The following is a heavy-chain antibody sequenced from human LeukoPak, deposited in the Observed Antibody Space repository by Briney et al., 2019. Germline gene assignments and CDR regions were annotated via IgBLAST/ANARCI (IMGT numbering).Heavy chain of an antibody. D-gene: IGHD2-21*02. V-gene: IGHV3-23*01. Sequence: PGGSLRLSCAASGLTFSSYAMSWVRQAPGKGLEWVSAISGSSGHTYYADSVKGRFTISRDNSKNTLYLQMNSLRAEDTAVYYCAKVNQGDSFYFDYWGQGTLVTVSS. CDR2: ISGSSGHT. CDR3: AKVNQGDSFYFDY. J-gene: IGHJ4*02. CDR1: GLTFSSYA.